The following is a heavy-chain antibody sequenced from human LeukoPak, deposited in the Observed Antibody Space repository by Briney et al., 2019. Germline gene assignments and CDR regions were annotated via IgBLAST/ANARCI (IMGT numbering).Heavy chain of an antibody. CDR2: INHSGST. CDR3: ATVPAAENFDY. Sequence: SETLSLTCAVYGGSFSGYYWSWIRQPPGKGLEWIGEINHSGSTNCNPSLKSRVTISVDTSKNQFSLKLSSVTAADTAVYYCATVPAAENFDYWGQGTLVTVSS. CDR1: GGSFSGYY. V-gene: IGHV4-34*01. J-gene: IGHJ4*02. D-gene: IGHD2-2*01.